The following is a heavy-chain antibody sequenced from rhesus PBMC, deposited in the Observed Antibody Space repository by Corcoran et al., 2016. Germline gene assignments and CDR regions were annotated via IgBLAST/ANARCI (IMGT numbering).Heavy chain of an antibody. J-gene: IGHJ4*01. V-gene: IGHV3S4*01. CDR3: TRDLWNPFDY. Sequence: ESGGGLVQPGGSLRLSCAASGFTFSSYDMSWVRQALGKGLEWVSSISNTGKTIYYAYSMKGRFTISRDNAKNSLSLQMNSLKTEDTAVYYCTRDLWNPFDYWGQGVLVTVSS. D-gene: IGHD1-1*01. CDR2: ISNTGKTI. CDR1: GFTFSSYD.